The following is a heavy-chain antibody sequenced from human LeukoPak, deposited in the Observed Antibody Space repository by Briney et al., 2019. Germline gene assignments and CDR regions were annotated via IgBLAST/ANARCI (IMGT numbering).Heavy chain of an antibody. D-gene: IGHD6-13*01. V-gene: IGHV3-23*01. CDR2: ISGSGGST. CDR1: GFTFSSYA. J-gene: IGHJ5*02. CDR3: AKVPRSIAEAGDWFDP. Sequence: SGGSLRLSCVASGFTFSSYAMSWVRQAPGKGLEWVSAISGSGGSTYYAASVKGRFTISRDNSKNTLYLQRNSLRAEDTAVYYCAKVPRSIAEAGDWFDPWGQGTLVTVSS.